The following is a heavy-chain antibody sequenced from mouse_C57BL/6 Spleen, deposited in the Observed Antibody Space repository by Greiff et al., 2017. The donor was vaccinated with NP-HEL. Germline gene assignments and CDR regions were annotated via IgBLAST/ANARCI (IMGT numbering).Heavy chain of an antibody. J-gene: IGHJ2*01. CDR3: ARGLTTVVATRGSLFDY. D-gene: IGHD1-1*01. V-gene: IGHV1-64*01. CDR2: IHPNSGST. CDR1: GYTFTSYW. Sequence: QVQLQQPGAELVKPGASVKLSCKASGYTFTSYWMHWVKQRPGQGLEWIGMIHPNSGSTNYNEKFKSKATLTVDKSSSTAYMQLSSLTSEDSAVHYCARGLTTVVATRGSLFDYWGQGTTLTVSS.